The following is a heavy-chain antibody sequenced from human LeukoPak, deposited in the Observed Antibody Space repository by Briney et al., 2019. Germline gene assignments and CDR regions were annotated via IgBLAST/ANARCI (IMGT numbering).Heavy chain of an antibody. V-gene: IGHV1-69*04. CDR3: AREVRDGYKYYFDY. CDR2: IIPILGIA. Sequence: SVKVSCEASGGTFSSYTISWVRQAPGQGLEWMGRIIPILGIANYAQKFQGRVTITADKSTSTAYMELSSLRSEDTAVYYCAREVRDGYKYYFDYWGQGTLVTVSS. D-gene: IGHD5-24*01. CDR1: GGTFSSYT. J-gene: IGHJ4*02.